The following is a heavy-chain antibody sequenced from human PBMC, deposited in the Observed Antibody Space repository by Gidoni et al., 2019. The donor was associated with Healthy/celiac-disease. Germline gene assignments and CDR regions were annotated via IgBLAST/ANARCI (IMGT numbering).Heavy chain of an antibody. Sequence: EVQLVASGGGLVQPGGSLRLSCAASGFHVSSNYMSWVRQAPGKGLEWVSVIYSGGSTYYADSVKGRFTISRDNSKNTLYLQMNSLRAEDTAVYYCASYGTVTTSGLIFDYWGQGTLVTVSS. CDR3: ASYGTVTTSGLIFDY. J-gene: IGHJ4*02. V-gene: IGHV3-66*01. CDR2: IYSGGST. D-gene: IGHD4-17*01. CDR1: GFHVSSNY.